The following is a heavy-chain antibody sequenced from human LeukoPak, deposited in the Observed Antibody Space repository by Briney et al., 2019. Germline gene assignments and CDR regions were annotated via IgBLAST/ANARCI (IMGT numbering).Heavy chain of an antibody. Sequence: LPGGSLRLSCAASGFTFSSYEMNWVRQAPGKGLEWVSYISSSGSTIYYADSVKGRFTISRDNAKNSLYLQMNSLRAEDTAVYYCARAFGVANWFDPWGQGTLVTVSS. CDR3: ARAFGVANWFDP. CDR2: ISSSGSTI. D-gene: IGHD3-3*01. J-gene: IGHJ5*02. V-gene: IGHV3-48*03. CDR1: GFTFSSYE.